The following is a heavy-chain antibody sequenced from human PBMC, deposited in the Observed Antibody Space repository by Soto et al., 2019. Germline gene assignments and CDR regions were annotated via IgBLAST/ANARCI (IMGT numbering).Heavy chain of an antibody. CDR1: GGSFSGYY. V-gene: IGHV4-34*01. J-gene: IGHJ4*02. CDR3: ARAYGDYVFDY. CDR2: INHSGST. D-gene: IGHD4-17*01. Sequence: SETLSLTCAVYGGSFSGYYWTWIRQPPGTGLEWIGEINHSGSTNYNPSLKSRVTISVDTSKNQFSLKLSSVTAADTAVYYGARAYGDYVFDYWGQGTLVTVSS.